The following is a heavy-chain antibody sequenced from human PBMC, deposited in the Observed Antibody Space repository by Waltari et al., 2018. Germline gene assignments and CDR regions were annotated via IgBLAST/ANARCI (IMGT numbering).Heavy chain of an antibody. J-gene: IGHJ4*02. CDR3: ARGSSMIVVVMDY. V-gene: IGHV4-38-2*01. Sequence: QVQLQESGPGLVKPSETLSLTCAVSGYSISSGYYWGWIRQPPGKGLEWIGSIYHSGSTYHNPSLKRRVTISVDTSKNQFSLKLSSVTTADTAVYYCARGSSMIVVVMDYWGQGTLVTVSS. D-gene: IGHD3-22*01. CDR1: GYSISSGYY. CDR2: IYHSGST.